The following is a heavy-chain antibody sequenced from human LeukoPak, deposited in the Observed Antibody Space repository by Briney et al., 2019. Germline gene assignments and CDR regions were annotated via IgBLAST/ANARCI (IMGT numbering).Heavy chain of an antibody. CDR3: AGGYYGSGSYPHDY. Sequence: SQTLSLTCTVSGGSISSGGYYWSWIRQPPGKGLEWIGEINHSGSTNYNPSLKSRVTISVDTSKNQFSLKPSSVTAADTAVYYCAGGYYGSGSYPHDYWGQGTLVTVSS. V-gene: IGHV4-30-2*01. CDR1: GGSISSGGYY. J-gene: IGHJ4*02. D-gene: IGHD3-10*01. CDR2: INHSGST.